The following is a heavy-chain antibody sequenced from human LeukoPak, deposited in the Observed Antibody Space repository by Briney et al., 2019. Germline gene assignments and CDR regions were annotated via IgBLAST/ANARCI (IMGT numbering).Heavy chain of an antibody. CDR3: ARQLVAPPPKYYYYMDV. CDR2: TNHSGST. J-gene: IGHJ6*03. CDR1: GGSFSGYY. D-gene: IGHD2-21*01. Sequence: SETLSLTCAVYGGSFSGYYWSWIRQPPGKGLEWIGETNHSGSTNYNPSLKSRVTISVDTSKNQFSLQLSSVTPDDTAVYFCARQLVAPPPKYYYYMDVWGKGTTVTVSS. V-gene: IGHV4-34*01.